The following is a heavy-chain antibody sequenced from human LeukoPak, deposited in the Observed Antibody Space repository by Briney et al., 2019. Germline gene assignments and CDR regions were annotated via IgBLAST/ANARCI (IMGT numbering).Heavy chain of an antibody. J-gene: IGHJ6*02. V-gene: IGHV4-59*01. CDR3: AGGAARYYYYYGMDV. CDR1: GGSISSYY. CDR2: IYYSGST. Sequence: SETLSLTCTVSGGSISSYYWSWIRQPPGKGLEWIGYIYYSGSTNYNPSLKSRVTISVDTSKNQFSLKLSSVTAADTAVYYCAGGAARYYYYYGMDVWGQGTTVTVSS. D-gene: IGHD6-6*01.